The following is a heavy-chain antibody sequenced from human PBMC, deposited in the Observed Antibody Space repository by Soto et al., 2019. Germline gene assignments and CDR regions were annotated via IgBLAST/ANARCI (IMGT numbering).Heavy chain of an antibody. D-gene: IGHD2-21*01. Sequence: GASVKVSCKASGYIFTTYAIHWVRQAPGQRLEWMGWVTPDNGNTKYSQNFQGRVTITRDTSASTAYMELSSLRSEDTAVYYCARDALARYCDGPTCYVPSFDYWGQGTLVTGSS. J-gene: IGHJ4*02. V-gene: IGHV1-3*01. CDR2: VTPDNGNT. CDR1: GYIFTTYA. CDR3: ARDALARYCDGPTCYVPSFDY.